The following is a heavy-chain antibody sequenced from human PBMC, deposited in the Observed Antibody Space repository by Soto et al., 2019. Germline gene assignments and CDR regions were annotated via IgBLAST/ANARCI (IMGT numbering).Heavy chain of an antibody. V-gene: IGHV3-48*03. D-gene: IGHD2-2*01. Sequence: GWSLRLSCAASGFTFSSSEMNLVRQAPGKGLEWVSYISSSGAIIFYADSVRGRFTISRDNAKNSLFLQMDSLRAEETAIYYCVREDCRTASCPVGFFEYWGQGSLVTVSS. J-gene: IGHJ4*02. CDR2: ISSSGAII. CDR1: GFTFSSSE. CDR3: VREDCRTASCPVGFFEY.